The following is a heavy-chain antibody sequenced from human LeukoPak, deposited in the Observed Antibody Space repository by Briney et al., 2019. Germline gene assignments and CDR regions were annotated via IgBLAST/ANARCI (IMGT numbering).Heavy chain of an antibody. J-gene: IGHJ4*02. CDR1: GFTFSSYS. CDR3: ARNRRDDDILTPFDY. V-gene: IGHV3-21*01. Sequence: GGSLRLSCAASGFTFSSYSMNWVRQARGKGLEWVTSIRSSSNYIYYGDSVEGRYTISREDAENSLYLQMNSLRAEDTAVYYCARNRRDDDILTPFDYWGQGTLVTVSS. CDR2: IRSSSNYI. D-gene: IGHD3-9*01.